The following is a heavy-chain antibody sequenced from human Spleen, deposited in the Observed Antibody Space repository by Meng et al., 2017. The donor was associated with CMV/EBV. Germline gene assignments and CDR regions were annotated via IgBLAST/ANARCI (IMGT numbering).Heavy chain of an antibody. D-gene: IGHD2-15*01. V-gene: IGHV3-11*04. CDR1: GFTFSDYY. CDR3: AREGRDLDY. CDR2: IASGGYTM. J-gene: IGHJ4*02. Sequence: GGSLRLSCAGSGFTFSDYYMNWIRQAPGKGLEWVAYIASGGYTMYYADSVKGRFTISRDNANKSLYLQMDSLRAEDTAVYYCAREGRDLDYWGQGTLVTVSS.